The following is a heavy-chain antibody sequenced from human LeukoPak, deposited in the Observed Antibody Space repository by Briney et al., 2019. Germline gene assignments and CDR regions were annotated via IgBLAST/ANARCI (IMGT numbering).Heavy chain of an antibody. D-gene: IGHD4-17*01. CDR3: ARDGDSGDYAY. Sequence: SETLSLTCTVSGCSISSGSYYWCWLRQPAGKGLEWIGRIYTSGSTNYNPSLNSRVTISADTSKNQFSLKLTSVTAADTAVYYCARDGDSGDYAYWGQGSLVTVSS. V-gene: IGHV4-61*02. CDR1: GCSISSGSYY. CDR2: IYTSGST. J-gene: IGHJ4*02.